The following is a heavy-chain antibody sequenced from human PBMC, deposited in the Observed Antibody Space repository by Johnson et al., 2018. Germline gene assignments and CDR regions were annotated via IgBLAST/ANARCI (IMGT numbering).Heavy chain of an antibody. J-gene: IGHJ3*02. Sequence: VQLVQSGGGLVKPGRSLRLSCTASGFTFGDYAMSWFRQAPGKGLEWVGFIRSKAYGGTTEYAASVKGRFTISRYDSKSIAFLQMNSLKTEDTAVYYCTSGYFSGVSCYSGAFDIWGQGTMVTVSS. V-gene: IGHV3-49*05. CDR1: GFTFGDYA. CDR2: IRSKAYGGTT. D-gene: IGHD2-15*01. CDR3: TSGYFSGVSCYSGAFDI.